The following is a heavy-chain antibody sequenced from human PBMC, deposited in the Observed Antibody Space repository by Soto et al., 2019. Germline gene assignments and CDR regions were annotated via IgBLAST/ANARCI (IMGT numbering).Heavy chain of an antibody. CDR2: INSDGSST. J-gene: IGHJ4*02. Sequence: EVQLVESGGGLVQPGGSLRLSCAASGFTFSSYWMHWVRQAQGKGLVWVSRINSDGSSTSYADSVKGRFTISSDNAKNTLYLQVNSLRAQDTAVYYCVRTSLVVAAATREDYWGQGTLVTVSS. CDR1: GFTFSSYW. CDR3: VRTSLVVAAATREDY. V-gene: IGHV3-74*01. D-gene: IGHD2-15*01.